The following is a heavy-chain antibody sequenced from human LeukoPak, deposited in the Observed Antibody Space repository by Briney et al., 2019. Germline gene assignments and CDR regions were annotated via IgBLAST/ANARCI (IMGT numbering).Heavy chain of an antibody. J-gene: IGHJ6*03. V-gene: IGHV4-4*07. CDR2: IYTSGSS. D-gene: IGHD3-3*01. CDR3: ARSVFGVLNPYYYYYMDV. Sequence: SETLSLTCTVSGGSISSYYWSWIRQPAGKGLEWIGRIYTSGSSNYNPSLKSRVAVSVDTSKNQFSLKLSSVTAADTAVYYCARSVFGVLNPYYYYYMDVWGKGTTVTVSS. CDR1: GGSISSYY.